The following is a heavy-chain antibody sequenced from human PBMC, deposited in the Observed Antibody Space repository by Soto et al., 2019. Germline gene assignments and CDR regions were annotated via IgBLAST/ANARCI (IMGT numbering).Heavy chain of an antibody. CDR3: ARESNDYDSSGFMMDY. J-gene: IGHJ4*02. D-gene: IGHD3-22*01. CDR1: GGSISSYY. Sequence: WETLSLTFTVSGGSISSYYWSWIRQPAGKGLEWIGRIYYSGSTYYNPSLKSRVTISVDTSKNQFSLKLSSVTAADTAVYYCARESNDYDSSGFMMDYWGQGTLVTVSS. CDR2: IYYSGST. V-gene: IGHV4-4*07.